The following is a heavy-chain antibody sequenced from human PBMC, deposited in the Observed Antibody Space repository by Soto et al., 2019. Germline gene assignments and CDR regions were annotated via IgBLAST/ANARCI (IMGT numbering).Heavy chain of an antibody. V-gene: IGHV5-51*01. CDR3: ARHPGLSVYYYDSSGYKENAFDI. CDR1: GYSFTSYL. Sequence: PXESLKISRKGSGYSFTSYLLVWVRQMPGKGLEGMGIIYPGDSDTRYSPSFQGQVTISADKSISTAYLQWSSLKASGTAMYYCARHPGLSVYYYDSSGYKENAFDIWGQGTMVTVSS. CDR2: IYPGDSDT. D-gene: IGHD3-22*01. J-gene: IGHJ3*02.